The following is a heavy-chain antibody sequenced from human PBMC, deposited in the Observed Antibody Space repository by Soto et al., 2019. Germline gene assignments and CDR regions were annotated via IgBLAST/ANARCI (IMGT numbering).Heavy chain of an antibody. CDR1: GFTFSSYG. CDR3: AKDRYYYDSSGYFDY. CDR2: ISYDGSNK. D-gene: IGHD3-22*01. Sequence: QPGGSLRLSCAASGFTFSSYGMHWVRQAPGKGLEWVAVISYDGSNKYYADSVKGRFTISRDNSKNTLYLQMNSLRAEDTAVYYCAKDRYYYDSSGYFDYWGQGTLVTVSS. V-gene: IGHV3-30*18. J-gene: IGHJ4*02.